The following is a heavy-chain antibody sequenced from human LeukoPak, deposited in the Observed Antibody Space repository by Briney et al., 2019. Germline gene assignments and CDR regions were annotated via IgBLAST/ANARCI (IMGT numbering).Heavy chain of an antibody. CDR3: ARGGDSSGYYYPVFDY. Sequence: NTSETLSLTCTVSGGSISSYYWSWIRQPPGKGLEWIGYIYYSGSTNYNPSLKSRVTISVDTSKNQFSLKLSSVTAADTAVYYCARGGDSSGYYYPVFDYWGQGTLVTVSS. CDR2: IYYSGST. J-gene: IGHJ4*02. D-gene: IGHD3-22*01. CDR1: GGSISSYY. V-gene: IGHV4-59*01.